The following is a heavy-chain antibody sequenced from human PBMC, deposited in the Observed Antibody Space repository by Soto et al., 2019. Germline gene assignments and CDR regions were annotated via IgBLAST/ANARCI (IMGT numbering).Heavy chain of an antibody. V-gene: IGHV3-30-3*01. D-gene: IGHD5-18*01. CDR2: ISYDGSNK. CDR3: ARDLGGYSYGSLDY. CDR1: GFTFSSYA. Sequence: GGSLRLSCAASGFTFSSYAMHWVRQAPGKGLEWVAVISYDGSNKYYADSVKGRFTISRDNSKNTLYLQMNSLRAEDTAVYYCARDLGGYSYGSLDYWGQGTLVTVSS. J-gene: IGHJ4*02.